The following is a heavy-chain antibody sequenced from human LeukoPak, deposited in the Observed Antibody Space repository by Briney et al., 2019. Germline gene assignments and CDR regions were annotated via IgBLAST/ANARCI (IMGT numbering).Heavy chain of an antibody. D-gene: IGHD2-21*01. V-gene: IGHV4-4*02. CDR3: ARRTTFPVVGMDV. CDR1: GGSISSNIW. CDR2: IFHSASP. J-gene: IGHJ6*02. Sequence: SGTLSLTCAVSGGSISSNIWWTWARQPPGKGLEWIGEIFHSASPNYTPSLKSRVTISVDKSKNQFSLKLSSVTAADTAVYNCARRTTFPVVGMDVWGQGTTVTVSS.